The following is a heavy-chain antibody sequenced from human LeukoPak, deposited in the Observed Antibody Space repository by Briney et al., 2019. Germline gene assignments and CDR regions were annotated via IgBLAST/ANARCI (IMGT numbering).Heavy chain of an antibody. CDR2: FHSSGST. D-gene: IGHD1-14*01. CDR1: GGSISTYY. Sequence: SETLSLTCTVSGGSISTYYWNWIRQPAGKGLEWIGRFHSSGSTNYNPSLKSRVTMSVDTSKNQFSLRLNFLTAADTAVYFCARGLNQYYFDYWGQGTLVTVSS. J-gene: IGHJ4*02. V-gene: IGHV4-4*07. CDR3: ARGLNQYYFDY.